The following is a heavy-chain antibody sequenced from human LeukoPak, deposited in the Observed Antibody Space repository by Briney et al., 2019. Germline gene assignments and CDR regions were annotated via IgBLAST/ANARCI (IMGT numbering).Heavy chain of an antibody. V-gene: IGHV3-66*01. D-gene: IGHD4-17*01. CDR3: ARDDYGDHEL. CDR2: IYSGGST. Sequence: GGSLRLSCAASGLSVSGFTFRDYTMNWVRQAPGKGLEWVSVIYSGGSTYYADSVKGRFTISRDNSKDTLYLQMNSLRAEDTAVYYCARDDYGDHELWGQGTLVTVPS. CDR1: GLSVSGFTFRDYT. J-gene: IGHJ4*02.